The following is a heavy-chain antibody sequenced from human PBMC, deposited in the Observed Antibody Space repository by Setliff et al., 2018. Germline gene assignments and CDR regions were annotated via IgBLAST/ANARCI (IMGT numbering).Heavy chain of an antibody. D-gene: IGHD1-20*01. J-gene: IGHJ6*02. CDR1: GYTFTRYG. CDR2: IGPYNGNT. V-gene: IGHV1-18*01. CDR3: AKGGNITRETYYYYGMDV. Sequence: ASVKVSCKASGYTFTRYGISWVRQAPGKGFEWMGWIGPYNGNTYYAQKFQGRVAITTDTSTSTAYMELRSLRSDDTAVYYCAKGGNITRETYYYYGMDVWGQGTTVNVS.